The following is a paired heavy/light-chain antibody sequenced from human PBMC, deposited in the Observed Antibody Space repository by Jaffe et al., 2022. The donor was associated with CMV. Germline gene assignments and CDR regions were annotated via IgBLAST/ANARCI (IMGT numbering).Light chain of an antibody. CDR2: DVS. Sequence: QSALTQPASVSGSPGQSITISCTGTSSDVGGYNYVSWYQQHPGKAPKLMIYDVSNRPSGVSNRFSGSKSGNTASLTISGLQAEDEADYYCSSYTSSSTQVFGTGTKVTVL. V-gene: IGLV2-14*03. J-gene: IGLJ1*01. CDR3: SSYTSSSTQV. CDR1: SSDVGGYNY.
Heavy chain of an antibody. D-gene: IGHD2-21*02. CDR2: IRSKANSYAT. Sequence: EVQLVESGGGLVQPGGSLKLSCAASGFTFSGSAMHWVRQASGKGLEWVGRIRSKANSYATAYAASVKGRFTISRDDSKNTAYLQMNSLKTEDTAVYYCTRRSAYCGGDCYSGFDYWGQGTLVTVSS. CDR1: GFTFSGSA. J-gene: IGHJ4*02. CDR3: TRRSAYCGGDCYSGFDY. V-gene: IGHV3-73*02.